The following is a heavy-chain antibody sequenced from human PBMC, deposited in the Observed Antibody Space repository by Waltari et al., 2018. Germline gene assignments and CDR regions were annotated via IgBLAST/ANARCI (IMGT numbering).Heavy chain of an antibody. Sequence: QVQLVQSGAEVKKPGASVKVSCKAYGYTFTRYAMHCVRQAPGPRLQWMGWINAGNVNTKDSQKFQGRVTITRDTSASTAYMELSSLRSEDTAVYYCARDTFLYCSSTSCSSQFDYWGQGTLVTVSS. V-gene: IGHV1-3*01. J-gene: IGHJ4*02. D-gene: IGHD2-2*01. CDR2: INAGNVNT. CDR1: GYTFTRYA. CDR3: ARDTFLYCSSTSCSSQFDY.